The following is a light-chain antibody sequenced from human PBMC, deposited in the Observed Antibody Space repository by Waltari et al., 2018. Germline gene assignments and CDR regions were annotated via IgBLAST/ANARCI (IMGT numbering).Light chain of an antibody. J-gene: IGLJ1*01. Sequence: QSVLTQPPSASGTPGQRVTIPCSGSSSTIGSNTVNWYQQLPGTAPKLLIYSNNQRPSGVPDRFSGSKSGTSASLAISGLQSEDEADYYCAAWDDSLNGLYVFGTGTKVTVL. CDR1: SSTIGSNT. CDR2: SNN. V-gene: IGLV1-44*01. CDR3: AAWDDSLNGLYV.